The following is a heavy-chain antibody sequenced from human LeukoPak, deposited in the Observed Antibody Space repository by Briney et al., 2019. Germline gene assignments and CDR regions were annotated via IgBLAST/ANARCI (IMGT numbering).Heavy chain of an antibody. CDR1: GFTLSDYY. CDR3: ARDRIGDCSSTSCYAPYYYYYGMDV. D-gene: IGHD2-2*01. Sequence: PGGSLRLSCAASGFTLSDYYMSWIRQAPGKGLEWVSYSSSSGSTIYYADSVKGRFAISRDNAKNSLYLQMNSLRAEDTAVYYCARDRIGDCSSTSCYAPYYYYYGMDVWGQGTTVTVSS. V-gene: IGHV3-11*04. CDR2: SSSSGSTI. J-gene: IGHJ6*02.